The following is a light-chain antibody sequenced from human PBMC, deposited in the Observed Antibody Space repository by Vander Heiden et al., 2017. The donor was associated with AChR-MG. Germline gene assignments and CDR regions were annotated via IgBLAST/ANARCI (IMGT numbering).Light chain of an antibody. CDR2: EVI. Sequence: QSALTQPASVSGPPGQSITISCTGTSSDIGTYNLVSWYQQHPGKVPKLMIYEVIKRPSGISSRFSGSKSGNTASLTISGLQAEDEADYHCCSYVNSSTFPVVFDGGTKVTVL. V-gene: IGLV2-23*02. CDR1: SSDIGTYNL. J-gene: IGLJ2*01. CDR3: CSYVNSSTFPVV.